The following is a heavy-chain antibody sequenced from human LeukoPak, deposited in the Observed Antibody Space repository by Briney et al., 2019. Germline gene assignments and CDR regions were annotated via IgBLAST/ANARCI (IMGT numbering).Heavy chain of an antibody. V-gene: IGHV3-48*03. CDR2: ISSSGSTI. Sequence: GSLRLSCAASGFTFSSYEMNWVRQAPGKGLEWVSYISSSGSTIYYADSVKGRFTISRDNAKNSLYLQMNSLRAEDTAVYYCASPYYYDSSGYYSGDYWGQGTLVTVSS. CDR1: GFTFSSYE. D-gene: IGHD3-22*01. J-gene: IGHJ4*02. CDR3: ASPYYYDSSGYYSGDY.